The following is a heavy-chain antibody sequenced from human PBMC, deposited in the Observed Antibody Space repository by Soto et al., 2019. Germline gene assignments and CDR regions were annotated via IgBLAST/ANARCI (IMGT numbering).Heavy chain of an antibody. CDR3: ARERSVGYCITTTCPQPFYYYAIDV. CDR2: IIPVFGTP. D-gene: IGHD2-2*01. Sequence: QVQLVQSGAEVKKPGSSLKVSCKASGGTFTNYAFSWVRQAPGQGLEWMGGIIPVFGTPDYAQKFQGRVTITADESTRTASLELSSLRSDDTAVYYCARERSVGYCITTTCPQPFYYYAIDVWGQGTTVTVSS. V-gene: IGHV1-69*12. CDR1: GGTFTNYA. J-gene: IGHJ6*02.